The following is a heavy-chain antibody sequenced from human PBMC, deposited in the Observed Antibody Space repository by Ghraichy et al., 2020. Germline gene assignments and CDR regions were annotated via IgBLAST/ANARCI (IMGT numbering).Heavy chain of an antibody. J-gene: IGHJ4*02. Sequence: SETLSLTCAVYGGSFSGYYWSWIRQPPGKGLEWIGEINHSGSTNYNPSLKSRVTISVDTSKNQFSLKLSSVTAADTAVYYCARAHLGYCSSTSCYAPSDYWGQGTLVTVSS. CDR1: GGSFSGYY. CDR2: INHSGST. V-gene: IGHV4-34*01. CDR3: ARAHLGYCSSTSCYAPSDY. D-gene: IGHD2-2*01.